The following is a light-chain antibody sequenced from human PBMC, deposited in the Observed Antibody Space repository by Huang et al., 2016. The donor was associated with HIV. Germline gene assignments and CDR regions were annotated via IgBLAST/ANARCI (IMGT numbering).Light chain of an antibody. CDR1: QGISNS. CDR3: QQYYSTSHT. J-gene: IGKJ2*01. CDR2: AAS. V-gene: IGKV1-NL1*01. Sequence: DIQMTQSPSSLSAYVGDRVTITCRASQGISNSLAWYQQKPGKAPKLLLYAASRLESGVPSRFSGSGSGTDYTLTISSLQPEDFATYYCQQYYSTSHTFGQGTKLEIK.